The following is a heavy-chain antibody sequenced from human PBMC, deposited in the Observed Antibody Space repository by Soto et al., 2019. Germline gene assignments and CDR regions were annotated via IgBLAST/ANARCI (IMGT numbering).Heavy chain of an antibody. CDR3: ATQRITTSDF. V-gene: IGHV3-33*01. J-gene: IGHJ4*02. D-gene: IGHD1-1*01. Sequence: QVQLVESGGGVVQPGRSLRLSCAASGFTFSNYGMHWLRQAPGKGLEWVAAIWGDGTKKYYADSVTGRFAISRDNSKNTLYLQMNSLRADDTAVYYCATQRITTSDFWGLGTLVTVSS. CDR2: IWGDGTKK. CDR1: GFTFSNYG.